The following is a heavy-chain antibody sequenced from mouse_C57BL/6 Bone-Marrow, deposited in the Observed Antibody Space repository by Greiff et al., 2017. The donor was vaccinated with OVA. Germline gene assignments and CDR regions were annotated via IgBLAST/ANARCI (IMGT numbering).Heavy chain of an antibody. CDR2: IYPGDGDI. CDR3: ARGAY. CDR1: GYAFSNYW. J-gene: IGHJ2*01. V-gene: IGHV1-80*01. Sequence: LMESGASVQISCKASGYAFSNYWMNWVKQRPGKGLEWIGQIYPGDGDINYNGKFKGKATLTADKSSSTAYMQFSSLTSEDSAVYFCARGAYWGQGTTLTVSS.